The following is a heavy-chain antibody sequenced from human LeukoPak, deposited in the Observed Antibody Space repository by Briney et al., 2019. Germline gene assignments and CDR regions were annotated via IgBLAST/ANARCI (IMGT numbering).Heavy chain of an antibody. Sequence: GGSLRLSCAASGFTFSYYWMHWVRQAPGKGLVWVSRIHSDGSSTTNADSVKGRFTISRDNAKNTLWLQMNSLRDEDTAVYFCAREEWLGPFDYWGQGTLVTVSS. V-gene: IGHV3-74*03. CDR1: GFTFSYYW. CDR3: AREEWLGPFDY. J-gene: IGHJ4*02. D-gene: IGHD6-19*01. CDR2: IHSDGSST.